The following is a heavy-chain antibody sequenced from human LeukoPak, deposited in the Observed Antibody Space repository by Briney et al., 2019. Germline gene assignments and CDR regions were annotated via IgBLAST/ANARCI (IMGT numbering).Heavy chain of an antibody. CDR1: GGTFSSYA. J-gene: IGHJ4*02. V-gene: IGHV1-69*04. Sequence: SVKVSCKASGGTFSSYAISWVRQAPGQGLEWMGRIIPILGIANYAQKFQGRVTITADKSTSTAYMELSSLRSEDTAVYYCARRVGATPEEVHFDYWGQGTLVTVSS. D-gene: IGHD1-26*01. CDR3: ARRVGATPEEVHFDY. CDR2: IIPILGIA.